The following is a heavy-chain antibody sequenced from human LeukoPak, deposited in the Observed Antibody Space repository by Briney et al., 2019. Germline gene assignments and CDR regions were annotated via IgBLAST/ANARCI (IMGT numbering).Heavy chain of an antibody. J-gene: IGHJ5*01. CDR3: AKDGLDYDSGGFHFWFDS. CDR2: ISYDGSNK. V-gene: IGHV3-30-3*01. CDR1: GFTFSSYA. Sequence: PAGGSLRLSCAASGFTFSSYAMHWVRQAPGKGLEWVAVISYDGSNKYYADSVKGRFTISRDNSKNTLYLQMNSLRVEDTAVYYCAKDGLDYDSGGFHFWFDSWGLGTLVTVSS. D-gene: IGHD3-22*01.